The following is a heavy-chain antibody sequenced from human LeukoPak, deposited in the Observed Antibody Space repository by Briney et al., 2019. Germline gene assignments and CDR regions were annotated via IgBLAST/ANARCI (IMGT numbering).Heavy chain of an antibody. D-gene: IGHD2-15*01. CDR1: GGTFSSYA. J-gene: IGHJ4*02. V-gene: IGHV1-69*13. CDR2: IIPIFGTA. Sequence: SVKVSCKASGGTFSSYAISWVRQAPGQGLEWMGGIIPIFGTANYAQKFQGRVTITADESTSTAYMELSSLRSEDTAVYYCARDPTPGYCSGGSCYAPLNYFDYWGQGTLVTVSS. CDR3: ARDPTPGYCSGGSCYAPLNYFDY.